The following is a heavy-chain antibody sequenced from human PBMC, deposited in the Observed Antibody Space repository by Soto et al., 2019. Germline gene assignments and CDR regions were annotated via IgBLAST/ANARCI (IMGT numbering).Heavy chain of an antibody. CDR3: AKLRYDTHLGGTFDI. CDR2: ISYDGSNK. J-gene: IGHJ3*02. Sequence: GGSLRLSCAASGFTFSSYGMHWVRQAPGKGLEWVAVISYDGSNKYYADSVKGRFTISRDNSKNTLYLQMNSLRAEDTAVYYCAKLRYDTHLGGTFDIWGQGTMVTVSS. D-gene: IGHD3-22*01. V-gene: IGHV3-30*18. CDR1: GFTFSSYG.